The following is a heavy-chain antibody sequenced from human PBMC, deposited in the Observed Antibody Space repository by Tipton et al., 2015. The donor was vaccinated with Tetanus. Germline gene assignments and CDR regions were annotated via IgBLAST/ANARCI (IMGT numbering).Heavy chain of an antibody. CDR2: LSFDGTNE. CDR3: AKSGAQLWSPIPYYYRGLYV. CDR1: GFTFSDYG. D-gene: IGHD5-18*01. J-gene: IGHJ6*02. V-gene: IGHV3-30*18. Sequence: SLRLSCAASGFTFSDYGMHWVRQAPGKGLEWVAVLSFDGTNEDYADSVKGRFTISRDNSKNTLFLKMNSLRPEDAAVYYCAKSGAQLWSPIPYYYRGLYVWGQGTTVSVSS.